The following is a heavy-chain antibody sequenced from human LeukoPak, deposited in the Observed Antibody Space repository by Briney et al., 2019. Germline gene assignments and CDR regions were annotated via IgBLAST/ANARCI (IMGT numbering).Heavy chain of an antibody. J-gene: IGHJ5*02. V-gene: IGHV5-51*01. D-gene: IGHD4-17*01. CDR1: GYNFPNYW. Sequence: EESLKISCKASGYNFPNYWIAWVRQMPGKGLELMGIIYPGDSDTRYSPSFQGQVTISADKSITTAYLQWSSLKASDSAMYYCTRRRYGDGYNWFDPWGQGTLVTVSS. CDR3: TRRRYGDGYNWFDP. CDR2: IYPGDSDT.